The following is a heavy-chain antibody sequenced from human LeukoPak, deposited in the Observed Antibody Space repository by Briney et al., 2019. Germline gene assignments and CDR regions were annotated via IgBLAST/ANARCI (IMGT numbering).Heavy chain of an antibody. CDR2: ISYDGSNK. D-gene: IGHD6-19*01. V-gene: IGHV3-30*18. Sequence: GRSLRLSCAASGFTFSSCGMHWVRQAPGKGLEWVALISYDGSNKYYADSVKGRFTISRDNSKNTLYLQMNSLRAEDTAVYYCAKDRKVAAWGQGTLVTVSS. CDR3: AKDRKVAA. J-gene: IGHJ5*02. CDR1: GFTFSSCG.